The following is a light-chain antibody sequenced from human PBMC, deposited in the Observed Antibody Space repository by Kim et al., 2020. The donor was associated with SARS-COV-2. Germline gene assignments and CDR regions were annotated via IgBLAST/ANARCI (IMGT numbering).Light chain of an antibody. J-gene: IGKJ1*01. Sequence: GDRVTITCRASQDINSRLAWYQQRPGMVPKLLIDGASNLQSGVPSRFSGSGSGTDFTLTIWNLQPEDFATYYCQQANNFPWTFGQGTKV. CDR1: QDINSR. V-gene: IGKV1-12*01. CDR3: QQANNFPWT. CDR2: GAS.